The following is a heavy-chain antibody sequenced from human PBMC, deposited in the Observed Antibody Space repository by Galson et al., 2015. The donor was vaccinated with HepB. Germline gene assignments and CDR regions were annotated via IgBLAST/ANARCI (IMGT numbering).Heavy chain of an antibody. D-gene: IGHD2-8*02. CDR1: GDSISNSY. V-gene: IGHV4-4*07. Sequence: LSLTCTVSGDSISNSYWNWIRHRAGKGLEYIGRIYSSGSADYSPSLKSRVTMSVDTSKNQVSLKVTSVTAADTAVYYCARDANKWTPGGYFDLWGRGTLVTV. J-gene: IGHJ2*01. CDR2: IYSSGSA. CDR3: ARDANKWTPGGYFDL.